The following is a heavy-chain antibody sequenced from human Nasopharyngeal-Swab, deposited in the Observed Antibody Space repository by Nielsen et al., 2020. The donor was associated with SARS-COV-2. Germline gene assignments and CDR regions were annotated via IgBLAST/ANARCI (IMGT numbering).Heavy chain of an antibody. D-gene: IGHD6-19*01. CDR3: AKDQGIAVAGPTRGKYFQH. CDR1: GFTFSSYA. CDR2: ISGSGGST. J-gene: IGHJ1*01. V-gene: IGHV3-23*01. Sequence: GGSLRLSCAASGFTFSSYAMSWVRQAPGQGLEWVSAISGSGGSTYYADSVKGRFTISRDNSKNTLYLQMNSLRAEDTAVYYCAKDQGIAVAGPTRGKYFQHWGQGTLVTVSS.